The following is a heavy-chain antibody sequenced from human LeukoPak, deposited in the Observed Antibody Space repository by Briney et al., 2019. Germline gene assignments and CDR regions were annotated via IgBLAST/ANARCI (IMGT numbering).Heavy chain of an antibody. Sequence: SETLSLTCTVSGGSISSYHWSWIRQPPGKGLEWIGYIYYSGTTNHNPSLKSRVTISVDTSKNQFSLKLSSVTAADTAVYYCARGVYIAAAQYAYWGQGTLVTVSS. CDR1: GGSISSYH. CDR3: ARGVYIAAAQYAY. J-gene: IGHJ4*02. V-gene: IGHV4-59*01. D-gene: IGHD6-13*01. CDR2: IYYSGTT.